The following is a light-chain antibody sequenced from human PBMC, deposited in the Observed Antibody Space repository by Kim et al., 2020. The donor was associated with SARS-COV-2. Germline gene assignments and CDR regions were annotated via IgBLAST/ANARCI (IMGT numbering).Light chain of an antibody. CDR2: GAS. Sequence: EIVLSQSPGTLSLSPGERATLSCRASQTVTSSYLDWYQQKRGQAPRLLIFGASGRATGIPDRFSGSGSGTDFTLTISRLEPEDFAVYYCQQYAGSFITFGQGTRLEIK. J-gene: IGKJ5*01. V-gene: IGKV3-20*01. CDR1: QTVTSSY. CDR3: QQYAGSFIT.